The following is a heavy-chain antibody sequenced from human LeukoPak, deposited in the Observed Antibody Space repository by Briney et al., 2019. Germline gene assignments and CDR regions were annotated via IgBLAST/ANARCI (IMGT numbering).Heavy chain of an antibody. J-gene: IGHJ4*02. CDR3: ARANALYCSSTSCLFDY. CDR1: GYTFTDYY. CDR2: IDPNSGGT. V-gene: IGHV1-2*02. D-gene: IGHD2-2*01. Sequence: ASVKVSCKASGYTFTDYYIHWVRQAPGQGLEWMAWIDPNSGGTYYAQNFHDRITLTRDTSISTAYMELSRLRSDDTAIYYCARANALYCSSTSCLFDYWGQGTLVTVSS.